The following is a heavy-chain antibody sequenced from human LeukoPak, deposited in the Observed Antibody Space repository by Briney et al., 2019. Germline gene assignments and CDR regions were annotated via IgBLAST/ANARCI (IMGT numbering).Heavy chain of an antibody. D-gene: IGHD6-13*01. Sequence: GGSLRLSCAASGFTFSSYAMSWVRQAPGKGPEFMANIKEAGSEKYYVDSVKGRFTISRDNDKNLVHLQMNSLRAEDTAVYYCARGGGMRSWYDFDYWGQGTLVTVSS. CDR3: ARGGGMRSWYDFDY. V-gene: IGHV3-7*04. CDR1: GFTFSSYA. CDR2: IKEAGSEK. J-gene: IGHJ4*02.